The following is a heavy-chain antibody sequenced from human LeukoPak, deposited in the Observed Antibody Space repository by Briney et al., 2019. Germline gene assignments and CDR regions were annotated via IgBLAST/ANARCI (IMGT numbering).Heavy chain of an antibody. CDR2: IVSDGSST. J-gene: IGHJ4*02. CDR1: GFIFSNYW. V-gene: IGHV3-74*01. Sequence: GGSLRLSCAASGFIFSNYWMHWVRQAPGKGLVWGSRIVSDGSSTSNADSVKGRFTISRDNAKNTLYLQMNSLRAEDTAVYYCARGTGLIDYWGQGTLVTVSS. D-gene: IGHD2-8*02. CDR3: ARGTGLIDY.